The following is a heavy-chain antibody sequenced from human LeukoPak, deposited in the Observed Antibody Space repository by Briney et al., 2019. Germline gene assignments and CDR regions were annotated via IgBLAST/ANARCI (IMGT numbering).Heavy chain of an antibody. CDR3: ARDETNCSSTSCYPGNWFDP. J-gene: IGHJ5*02. D-gene: IGHD2-2*01. V-gene: IGHV1-46*01. Sequence: ASVKVSCKASGYTFTSYYMHWVRQAPGQGLEWMGIINPSGGSTSYAQKFQGRVTMTRDTSTSTVYMELSSLRSEDTAVYYCARDETNCSSTSCYPGNWFDPWGQGTLVTVSS. CDR1: GYTFTSYY. CDR2: INPSGGST.